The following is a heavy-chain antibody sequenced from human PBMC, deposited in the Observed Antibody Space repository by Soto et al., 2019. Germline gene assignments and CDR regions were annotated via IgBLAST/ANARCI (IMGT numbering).Heavy chain of an antibody. V-gene: IGHV3-30*18. D-gene: IGHD3-9*01. Sequence: VQLVDSGGGVVQPGSSLRLPCAASGFTFRSHGMHWVRQAPGKGLELVALISYYGSNKYYADSVRGRFTISRDNSKSTLYLQMNSLRAEDTAIYYGAKNEGGYYDVLNCAIASWGQGRLVTVSS. J-gene: IGHJ4*02. CDR1: GFTFRSHG. CDR3: AKNEGGYYDVLNCAIAS. CDR2: ISYYGSNK.